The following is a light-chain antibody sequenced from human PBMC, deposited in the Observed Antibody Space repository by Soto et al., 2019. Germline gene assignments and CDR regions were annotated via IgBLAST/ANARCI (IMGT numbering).Light chain of an antibody. V-gene: IGKV3-15*01. J-gene: IGKJ2*01. CDR1: ERLSTY. CDR3: QRYKDWPFT. Sequence: EIVMTQSPATLSVSPGEILTISCRASERLSTYLDWYQQKPGHAPRLLIYGASTKATGIPARFSGSGSATDFTLTISSLQSEDFAVYYCQRYKDWPFTFGQGTKLEI. CDR2: GAS.